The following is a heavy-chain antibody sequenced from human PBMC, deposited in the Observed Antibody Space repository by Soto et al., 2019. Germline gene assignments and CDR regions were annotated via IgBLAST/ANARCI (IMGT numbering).Heavy chain of an antibody. J-gene: IGHJ6*02. V-gene: IGHV3-23*01. CDR1: GFTFSSYA. Sequence: GASLRLSCAASGFTFSSYAMSCVRQAPGKGLEWVSAISRSDNITYYADSVKGRFTISIDNSKNTLYLQMSSLRADDTAVYYCAPMGFWGQGTTVTVSS. CDR3: APMGF. CDR2: ISRSDNIT.